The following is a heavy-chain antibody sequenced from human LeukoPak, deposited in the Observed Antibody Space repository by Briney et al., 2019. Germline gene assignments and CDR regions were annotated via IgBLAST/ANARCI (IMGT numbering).Heavy chain of an antibody. J-gene: IGHJ4*02. D-gene: IGHD7-27*01. CDR1: GFTFSSYA. Sequence: GGSLRLSCAASGFTFSSYAMSWVRQAPGKGLEWVSSISSSNTYIYYAESVKGRFTIPRDNAKNSLYLQMNSLRAEDMAVYYCARDPLGRAADYWGQGSLVTVSS. CDR2: ISSSNTYI. CDR3: ARDPLGRAADY. V-gene: IGHV3-21*01.